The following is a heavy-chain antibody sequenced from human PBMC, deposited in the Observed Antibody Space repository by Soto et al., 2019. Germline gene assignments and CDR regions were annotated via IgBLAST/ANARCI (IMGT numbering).Heavy chain of an antibody. D-gene: IGHD1-26*01. CDR3: AKAPTYSGSRGYFDY. J-gene: IGHJ4*02. CDR1: GFTFSSYA. V-gene: IGHV3-23*01. CDR2: ISGSGGST. Sequence: GGSLRLSCAASGFTFSSYAMSWVRQAPGKGLEWVSAISGSGGSTYYADSVKGRFTISRDNSKNTLYLQMNSLRAEDTAVYYCAKAPTYSGSRGYFDYWGQGTLVTVSS.